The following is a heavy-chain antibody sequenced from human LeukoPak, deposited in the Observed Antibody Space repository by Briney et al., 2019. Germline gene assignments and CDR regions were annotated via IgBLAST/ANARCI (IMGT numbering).Heavy chain of an antibody. CDR2: ISYSGGT. D-gene: IGHD2-2*01. CDR3: ARQAPAANYFDY. CDR1: DDSISSSTYY. J-gene: IGHJ4*02. Sequence: SETLSLTCTVSDDSISSSTYYWGWIRQPPGEGLEWIGSISYSGGTYYNPSLNSRVTISVDTSKNQFSLKVNSVTAADTAVYYCARQAPAANYFDYWGQGTLVTVSS. V-gene: IGHV4-39*01.